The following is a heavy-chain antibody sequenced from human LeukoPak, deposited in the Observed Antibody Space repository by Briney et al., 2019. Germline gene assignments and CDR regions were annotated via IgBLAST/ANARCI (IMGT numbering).Heavy chain of an antibody. V-gene: IGHV4-59*01. D-gene: IGHD1-1*01. J-gene: IGHJ5*02. Sequence: SETLSLTCTVSGGSISSYYWSWIRQPPGKGPEWIGYIYYSGSTNYNPSLKSRVTISVDTSKNQFSLTLSSVTAADTAVYYCAREKLERQGSWFDPWGQGTLVTVSS. CDR2: IYYSGST. CDR1: GGSISSYY. CDR3: AREKLERQGSWFDP.